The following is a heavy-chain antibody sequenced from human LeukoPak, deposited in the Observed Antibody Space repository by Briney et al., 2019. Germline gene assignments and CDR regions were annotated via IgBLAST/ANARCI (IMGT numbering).Heavy chain of an antibody. D-gene: IGHD2-15*01. CDR1: GFTVSSNY. J-gene: IGHJ6*03. Sequence: GSLRLSCAASGFTVSSNYMSWVRQPPGKGLEWIGSIHYSGSTYYNPSLQSRVTISIDTSKNQFSLKLRFVTAADTAVYYCARVRCSGGSCPYYYYYYYMDVWGKGTTVTVSS. CDR3: ARVRCSGGSCPYYYYYYYMDV. V-gene: IGHV4-39*07. CDR2: IHYSGST.